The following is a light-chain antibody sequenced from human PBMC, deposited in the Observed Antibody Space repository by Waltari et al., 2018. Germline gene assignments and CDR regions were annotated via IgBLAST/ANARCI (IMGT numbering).Light chain of an antibody. CDR2: DAS. Sequence: EIVLTQSPATLSLSPGERATLSCRASQSVSSYLAWYQQKPGQAPRLLIYDASKRATDIPARFSGSGSGTDFILTISSLEPEDFAVYYCQQRSNWPPRVTFGPGTKVGIK. J-gene: IGKJ3*01. V-gene: IGKV3-11*01. CDR1: QSVSSY. CDR3: QQRSNWPPRVT.